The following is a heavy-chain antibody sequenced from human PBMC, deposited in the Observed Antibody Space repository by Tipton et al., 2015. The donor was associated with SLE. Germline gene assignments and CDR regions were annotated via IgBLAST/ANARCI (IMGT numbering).Heavy chain of an antibody. CDR1: GGSISSYY. V-gene: IGHV4-59*08. Sequence: TLSLTCTVSGGSISSYYWTWIRQPPGKGLEWIGYIYYSGSTNYNPSLKSRLTISVDTSKNQFSLKLSSVTAADTAVYYCARRSGGFLDYWGQGTLVTVSS. CDR2: IYYSGST. D-gene: IGHD3-10*01. J-gene: IGHJ4*02. CDR3: ARRSGGFLDY.